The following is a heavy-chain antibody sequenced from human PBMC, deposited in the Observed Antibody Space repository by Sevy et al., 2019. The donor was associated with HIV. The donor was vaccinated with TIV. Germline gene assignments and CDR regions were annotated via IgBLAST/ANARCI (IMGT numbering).Heavy chain of an antibody. J-gene: IGHJ4*02. CDR1: GYTLTELS. Sequence: ASVKVSCKVSGYTLTELSMHWVRQAPGKGLEWMGGFDPEDGETIYAQKFQGRVTMTEDTSTDTAYMELSSLRSEDTAVYYCATVVWSGYSGGFDYWGQRTLVTVSS. D-gene: IGHD3-3*01. CDR3: ATVVWSGYSGGFDY. CDR2: FDPEDGET. V-gene: IGHV1-24*01.